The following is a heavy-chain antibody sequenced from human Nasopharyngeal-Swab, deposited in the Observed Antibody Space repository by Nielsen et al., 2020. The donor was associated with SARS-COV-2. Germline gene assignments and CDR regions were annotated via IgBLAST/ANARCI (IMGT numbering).Heavy chain of an antibody. D-gene: IGHD6-13*01. J-gene: IGHJ4*02. CDR1: GYTFTGYY. Sequence: ASVKVSCKASGYTFTGYYIHWVRQAPGQGLEWMGRINPNSGGTNYAQKFQGRVTMTRDTSISTAYMELSRLRSDDTAVYYCARAVFLTRKVAAAGTLGDYWGQGTLVTVSS. CDR2: INPNSGGT. V-gene: IGHV1-2*06. CDR3: ARAVFLTRKVAAAGTLGDY.